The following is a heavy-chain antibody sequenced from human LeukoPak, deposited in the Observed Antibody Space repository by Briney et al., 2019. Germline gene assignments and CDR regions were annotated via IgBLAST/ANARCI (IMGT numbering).Heavy chain of an antibody. Sequence: GGSLRLSCAASGFTVSSNYMSWVRQAPREGLEWVSVIYGGGSTYYADSVKGRFTISRDNSKNTLYLQMNSLRAEDTAVYYCARETGDLYYYYGMDVWGQGTTVTVSS. D-gene: IGHD7-27*01. CDR2: IYGGGST. CDR3: ARETGDLYYYYGMDV. J-gene: IGHJ6*02. V-gene: IGHV3-66*02. CDR1: GFTVSSNY.